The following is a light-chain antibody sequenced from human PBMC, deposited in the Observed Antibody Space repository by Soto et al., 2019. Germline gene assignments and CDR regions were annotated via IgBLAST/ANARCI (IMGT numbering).Light chain of an antibody. CDR3: QSYDSSLRRV. Sequence: QSVLTQPPSVSGAPGQRVTISCTGSTSNIGAGYDVHWYQQLPGTAPKLLIYGNNRPSGVPHRFSGSKSGTSASLAITGLQAEDEADYYCQSYDSSLRRVFGGGTKLTVL. V-gene: IGLV1-40*01. CDR1: TSNIGAGYD. J-gene: IGLJ2*01. CDR2: GN.